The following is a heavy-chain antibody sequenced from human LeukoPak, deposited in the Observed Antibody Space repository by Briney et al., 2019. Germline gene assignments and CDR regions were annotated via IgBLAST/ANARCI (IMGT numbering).Heavy chain of an antibody. Sequence: PGGSLRLSCAASGFTFSDYYMSWIRQAPGKGLEWVSYISSSGSTIYYADSVKGRFTISRDNAQNSLYLQMNSLRAEDTAVYYCARGYARSVYYYYGMDVWGQGTTVTVSS. J-gene: IGHJ6*02. CDR2: ISSSGSTI. CDR3: ARGYARSVYYYYGMDV. CDR1: GFTFSDYY. V-gene: IGHV3-11*01. D-gene: IGHD2-15*01.